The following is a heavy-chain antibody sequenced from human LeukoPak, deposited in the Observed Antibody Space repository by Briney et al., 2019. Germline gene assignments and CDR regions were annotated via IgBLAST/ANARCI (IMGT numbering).Heavy chain of an antibody. CDR3: ARTIVVGVETFYYYAMDV. Sequence: SETLSLTCNVSGYFISSGYYWGWIRQPPGRGLEWIGSIYHTGSAYYNASLKSRVTMSVDTSKNYFSLKLTSVTAADTAVYYCARTIVVGVETFYYYAMDVWGQGTLVTVSS. D-gene: IGHD3-22*01. V-gene: IGHV4-38-2*02. CDR1: GYFISSGYY. J-gene: IGHJ6*02. CDR2: IYHTGSA.